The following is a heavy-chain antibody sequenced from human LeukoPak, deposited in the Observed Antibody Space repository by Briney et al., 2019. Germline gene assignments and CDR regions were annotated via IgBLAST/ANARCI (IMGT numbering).Heavy chain of an antibody. CDR1: GDTFSSYA. J-gene: IGHJ5*02. Sequence: ASVKVSCKASGDTFSSYAISWVRQAPGQGLEWMGGIIPIFGTANYAQKFQGRVTITADKSTSTAYMELSSLRSEDTAVYYCARARRAEYSSGWYWFDPWGQGTLVTVSS. D-gene: IGHD6-19*01. V-gene: IGHV1-69*06. CDR3: ARARRAEYSSGWYWFDP. CDR2: IIPIFGTA.